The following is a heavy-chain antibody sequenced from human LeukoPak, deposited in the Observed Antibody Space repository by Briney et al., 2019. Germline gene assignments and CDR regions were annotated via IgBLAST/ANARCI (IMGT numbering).Heavy chain of an antibody. V-gene: IGHV3-48*04. Sequence: PGGSLRLSCAASGFTFSRYAMSWVRQAPGKGLEWISYISSSSSSTNYADSVKGRFTISRDNPKNSLYLLMNSLRAEDTAMYYCARDFIHRSGEANYWGQGTLVTVSS. CDR2: ISSSSSST. D-gene: IGHD3-22*01. J-gene: IGHJ4*02. CDR3: ARDFIHRSGEANY. CDR1: GFTFSRYA.